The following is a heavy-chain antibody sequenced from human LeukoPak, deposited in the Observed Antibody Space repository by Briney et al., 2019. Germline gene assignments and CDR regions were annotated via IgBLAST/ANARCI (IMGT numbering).Heavy chain of an antibody. Sequence: PSETLSLTCSVSGASISSYYWSWIRQPAGKGLEWIGRIYTSGNTNYNPSLKSRVTISVDTSKNQFSLKLSSVTAADTAVYYCARATYQFGETFDYWGQGTLVTVSS. CDR2: IYTSGNT. J-gene: IGHJ4*02. D-gene: IGHD3-10*01. CDR1: GASISSYY. CDR3: ARATYQFGETFDY. V-gene: IGHV4-4*07.